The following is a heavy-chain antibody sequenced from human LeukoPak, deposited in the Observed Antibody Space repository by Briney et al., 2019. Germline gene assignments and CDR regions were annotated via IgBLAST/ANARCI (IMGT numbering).Heavy chain of an antibody. J-gene: IGHJ6*03. Sequence: PGGSLRLSCAASGFTFSSYSMNWVRQAPGKGLEWVSSISSSSSYIYYADSVKGRFTISRDNAKNSLYLQVNSLRAEDTAVYYCARDRVTIFGVVIINDYYYYMDVWGKGTTVTVSS. CDR3: ARDRVTIFGVVIINDYYYYMDV. D-gene: IGHD3-3*01. CDR2: ISSSSSYI. CDR1: GFTFSSYS. V-gene: IGHV3-21*01.